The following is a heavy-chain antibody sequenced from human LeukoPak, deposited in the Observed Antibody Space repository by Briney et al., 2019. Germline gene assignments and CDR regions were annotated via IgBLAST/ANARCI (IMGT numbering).Heavy chain of an antibody. CDR1: GASITSTNW. D-gene: IGHD2-2*01. CDR2: MHHSGRT. CDR3: ARAQEGCSRSSCYLGP. J-gene: IGHJ5*02. V-gene: IGHV4-4*02. Sequence: SGTLPLTCAISGASITSTNWWVWVRQPPGKGLEWIGEMHHSGRTNYNPSLRSRVAMSLDKSNNQFYLRLSSVAAADTALYYCARAQEGCSRSSCYLGPWGQGTQVTVSS.